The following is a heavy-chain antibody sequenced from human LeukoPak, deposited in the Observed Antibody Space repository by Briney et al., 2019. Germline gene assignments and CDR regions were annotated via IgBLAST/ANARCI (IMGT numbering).Heavy chain of an antibody. Sequence: PGGSLRLSCAASGFTFSSYDMHWVRQATGKGLEWVSAIGTAGDTYYPGSVKGRFTISRENAKNSLYLQMNSLRAGDTAVYYCARGAHYYDSSGYVENDAFDIWGQGTMVTVSS. D-gene: IGHD3-22*01. CDR2: IGTAGDT. V-gene: IGHV3-13*01. CDR1: GFTFSSYD. J-gene: IGHJ3*02. CDR3: ARGAHYYDSSGYVENDAFDI.